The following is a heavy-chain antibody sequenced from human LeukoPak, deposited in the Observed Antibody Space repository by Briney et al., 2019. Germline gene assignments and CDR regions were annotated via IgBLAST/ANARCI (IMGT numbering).Heavy chain of an antibody. Sequence: PGGSLRLSCAASGFIFSSDAMNWVRQAPGKGLEWVSSISSSSSYIYYADSVKGRFTISRDNAKNSLYLQMNSLRAEDTAVYYCASLEGIAAAGTLGIDYWGQGTLVTVSS. CDR3: ASLEGIAAAGTLGIDY. CDR1: GFIFSSDA. D-gene: IGHD6-13*01. J-gene: IGHJ4*02. V-gene: IGHV3-21*01. CDR2: ISSSSSYI.